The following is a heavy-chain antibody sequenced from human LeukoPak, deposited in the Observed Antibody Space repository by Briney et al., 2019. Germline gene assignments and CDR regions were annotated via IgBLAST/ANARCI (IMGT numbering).Heavy chain of an antibody. CDR3: ARDDVATMVRGTGMDV. CDR2: ISNDGVNK. D-gene: IGHD3-10*01. J-gene: IGHJ6*02. V-gene: IGHV3-30-3*01. Sequence: PGGSLRLSCIASGFIFSSYAMHWVRQAPGKGLEWVAVISNDGVNKHYADFVKGRFTISRDNSKNTLYLQMNSLRGEDTAVYYCARDDVATMVRGTGMDVWGQGTTVTVSS. CDR1: GFIFSSYA.